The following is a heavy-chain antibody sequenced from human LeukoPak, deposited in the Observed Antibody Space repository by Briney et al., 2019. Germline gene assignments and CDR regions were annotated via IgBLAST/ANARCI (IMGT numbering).Heavy chain of an antibody. CDR2: IYYSGST. D-gene: IGHD6-6*01. CDR3: ASEYSSSWGDYYYGMDV. Sequence: SETLSLTCTVSGGSVSSGSYYWSWIRQPPGKGLEWMGYIYYSGSTNYNPSLKSRVTISVDTSKNQFSLKLSSVTAADTAVYYCASEYSSSWGDYYYGMDVWGQGTTVTVSS. J-gene: IGHJ6*02. V-gene: IGHV4-61*01. CDR1: GGSVSSGSYY.